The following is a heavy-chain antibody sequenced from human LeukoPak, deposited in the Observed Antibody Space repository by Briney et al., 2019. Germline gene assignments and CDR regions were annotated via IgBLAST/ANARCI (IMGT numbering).Heavy chain of an antibody. CDR1: GFTFSSYA. D-gene: IGHD3-10*01. V-gene: IGHV3-30-3*01. CDR2: ISYDGSNK. J-gene: IGHJ4*02. Sequence: PGRSLRLSCAASGFTFSSYAMHWVRQAPGKGLEWVAVISYDGSNKYYADSVKGRFTISRDNSKNTLYLQMNSLRAEDTAVYYCVRDVGYFKSGIFYQIFDYWGQGTPVTVSS. CDR3: VRDVGYFKSGIFYQIFDY.